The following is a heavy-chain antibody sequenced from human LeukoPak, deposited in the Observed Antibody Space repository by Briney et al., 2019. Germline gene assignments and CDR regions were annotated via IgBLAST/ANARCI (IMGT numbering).Heavy chain of an antibody. CDR2: IYSGGST. CDR3: ASGAAAAHDAFDI. D-gene: IGHD6-13*01. CDR1: GFTVSSNY. V-gene: IGHV3-66*01. Sequence: GGSLRLSCAASGFTVSSNYISWVRQAPGKGLEWVSVIYSGGSTYYADSVKGRFTISRDNSKNTLYLQMNSLRAEDTAVYYCASGAAAAHDAFDIWGQGTMVTVSS. J-gene: IGHJ3*02.